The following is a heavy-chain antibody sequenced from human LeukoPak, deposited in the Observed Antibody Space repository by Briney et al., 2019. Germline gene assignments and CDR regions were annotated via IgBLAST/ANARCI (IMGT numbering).Heavy chain of an antibody. V-gene: IGHV3-23*01. CDR2: IDSGGSPT. D-gene: IGHD2-21*01. J-gene: IGHJ2*01. Sequence: GGSLRLSCAASGITFNIYGFSWVRQAPGKGLEWVSAIDSGGSPTYYADSIKGRFTISRDNSKNTLYLEMNSLRAEDTAVYSCARDGGRRNVVVSHTGSKKNGYFDLWGRGTLVTVSS. CDR1: GITFNIYG. CDR3: ARDGGRRNVVVSHTGSKKNGYFDL.